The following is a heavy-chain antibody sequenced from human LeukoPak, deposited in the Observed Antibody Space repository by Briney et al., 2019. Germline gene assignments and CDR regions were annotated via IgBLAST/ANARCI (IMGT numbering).Heavy chain of an antibody. J-gene: IGHJ4*02. CDR3: ARSAGGGNWYQTFDY. Sequence: GASVKVSCEASGYTFTSYGISWVRQAPGQGLEWMGWISTFNGNTNYPQKFQGRVTMTTDTSTRTGYMELRSLRSDDTAVYYCARSAGGGNWYQTFDYWGQGTLVTVSS. D-gene: IGHD6-13*01. V-gene: IGHV1-18*01. CDR2: ISTFNGNT. CDR1: GYTFTSYG.